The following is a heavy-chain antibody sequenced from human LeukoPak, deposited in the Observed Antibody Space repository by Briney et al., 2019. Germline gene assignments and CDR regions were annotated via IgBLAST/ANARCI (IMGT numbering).Heavy chain of an antibody. D-gene: IGHD2-21*02. CDR3: VVTTRSRSFDY. J-gene: IGHJ4*02. CDR1: GFTFSKYW. Sequence: GGSLRLSCAAPGFTFSKYWMTWLPQAPGKGLEWVALINQDGGDKNYVDSVKGRFSISRDNADNSVFLQMDSLRAEDTAFYYCVVTTRSRSFDYWGQGTLVTVSS. V-gene: IGHV3-7*01. CDR2: INQDGGDK.